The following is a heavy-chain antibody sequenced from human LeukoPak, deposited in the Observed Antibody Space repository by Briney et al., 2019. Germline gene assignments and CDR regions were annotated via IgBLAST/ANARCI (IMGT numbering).Heavy chain of an antibody. D-gene: IGHD6-6*01. CDR1: GYTFTSYG. V-gene: IGHV1-18*01. CDR2: ISAYNGNT. J-gene: IGHJ6*03. CDR3: ARDSEYSSSSGYYYYYMDV. Sequence: ASVKVSCKASGYTFTSYGISWVRQAPGQGLEWMGWISAYNGNTNYAQKLQGRVTMTTDTSTSTAYMELRSLRSDDTAVYYCARDSEYSSSSGYYYYYMDVWGKGTTVTVSS.